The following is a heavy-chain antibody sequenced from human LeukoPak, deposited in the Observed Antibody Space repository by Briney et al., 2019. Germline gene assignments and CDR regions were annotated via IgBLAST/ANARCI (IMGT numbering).Heavy chain of an antibody. J-gene: IGHJ5*02. CDR2: IWTSGIT. V-gene: IGHV4-4*09. CDR1: GGSISGHY. Sequence: SETLSLTCTVSGGSISGHYWSWIRQSPGRGLEWIGNIWTSGITKYNPSLNSRVTILIDTSKSQVYLKVRSMTAADTAVYYCARQAQDGTDNYFDPWGKGTLVTVS. D-gene: IGHD1-14*01. CDR3: ARQAQDGTDNYFDP.